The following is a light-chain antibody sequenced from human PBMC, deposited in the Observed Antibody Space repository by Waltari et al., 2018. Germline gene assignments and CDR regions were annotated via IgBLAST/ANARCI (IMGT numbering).Light chain of an antibody. Sequence: QSVLTQPPAASGTPGQRVTISCSGIRSNIAHNLVYWYKQFPGTAPKPLIYKNYERPSGVPDRFSGSRSGTSASLAISGLRSEDEADYYCASWDDRLSGYVFGPGTKVIVL. V-gene: IGLV1-47*01. CDR1: RSNIAHNL. CDR2: KNY. J-gene: IGLJ1*01. CDR3: ASWDDRLSGYV.